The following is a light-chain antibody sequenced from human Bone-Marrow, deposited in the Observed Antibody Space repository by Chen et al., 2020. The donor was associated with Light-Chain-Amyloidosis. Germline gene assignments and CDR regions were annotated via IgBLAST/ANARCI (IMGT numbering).Light chain of an antibody. CDR3: QSADSSGTYEVI. Sequence: SYELTQPPSVSVSPGQTARITCSGDDLPTKYAYCYQQKPGQAPVLVIPRDTEKPSGISERVSDSITGTTATLTISGVQAEDESDYHCQSADSSGTYEVIFGGGTKLTVL. CDR1: DLPTKY. V-gene: IGLV3-25*03. J-gene: IGLJ2*01. CDR2: RDT.